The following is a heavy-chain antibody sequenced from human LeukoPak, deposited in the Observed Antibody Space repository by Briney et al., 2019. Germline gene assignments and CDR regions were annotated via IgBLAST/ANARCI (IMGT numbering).Heavy chain of an antibody. J-gene: IGHJ4*02. Sequence: ASVKVSCKASGYTFTGYYMHWVRQAPGQGLEWMGWINPNNGGTNYAQNFQGRVTMTRDTSISTAYMELSSLISGDTALYYCARGYYNVLTGHLYFFDYWGQGALVTVSS. CDR1: GYTFTGYY. CDR2: INPNNGGT. V-gene: IGHV1-2*02. CDR3: ARGYYNVLTGHLYFFDY. D-gene: IGHD3-9*01.